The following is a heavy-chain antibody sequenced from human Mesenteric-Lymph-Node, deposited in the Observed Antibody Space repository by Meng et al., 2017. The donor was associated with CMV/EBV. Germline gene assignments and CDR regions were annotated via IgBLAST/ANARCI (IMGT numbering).Heavy chain of an antibody. V-gene: IGHV3-7*01. CDR3: AKDGRTFPY. J-gene: IGHJ4*02. D-gene: IGHD1-1*01. CDR2: IKPDGSET. Sequence: GESLKISCAASGFTFSDYWMSWVRQAPGKGLEWVANIKPDGSETYYVDSVKGRFTISRDNAENSLYLQVNSLKAEDTALYYCAKDGRTFPYWGQGTLVTVSS. CDR1: GFTFSDYW.